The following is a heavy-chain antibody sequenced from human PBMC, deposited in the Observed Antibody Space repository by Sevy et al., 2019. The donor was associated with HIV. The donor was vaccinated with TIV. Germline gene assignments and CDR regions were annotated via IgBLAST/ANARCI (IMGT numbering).Heavy chain of an antibody. D-gene: IGHD3-10*01. CDR3: ARGFITMVQRVIIRSHYYYGMDV. V-gene: IGHV4-4*02. J-gene: IGHJ6*02. CDR2: IYHSGST. CDR1: GGSISSSNW. Sequence: SETLSLTCAVSGGSISSSNWWSWVRQPPGKGLEWIGEIYHSGSTNYNPSLKSRVTISVDKSKNQFSLKLSSVTAADTSVYYCARGFITMVQRVIIRSHYYYGMDVWGQGTTVTVSS.